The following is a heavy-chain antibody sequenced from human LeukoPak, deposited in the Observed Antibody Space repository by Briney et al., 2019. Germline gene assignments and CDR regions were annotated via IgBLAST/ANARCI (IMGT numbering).Heavy chain of an antibody. CDR2: IIPIFGTA. J-gene: IGHJ5*02. CDR1: GGTFSSYA. D-gene: IGHD6-13*01. CDR3: ARTAAGNNNWFDL. V-gene: IGHV1-69*05. Sequence: ASVTVSCTASGGTFSSYAISWVRQAPGQGLEWMGGIIPIFGTANYAQKFQGRVTITTDESKSTAYMELSSLRSEDTAVYYCARTAAGNNNWFDLWGQGTLVTVSS.